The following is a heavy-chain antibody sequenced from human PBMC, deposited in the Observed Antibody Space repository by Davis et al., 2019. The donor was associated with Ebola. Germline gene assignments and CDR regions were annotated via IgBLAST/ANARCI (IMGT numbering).Heavy chain of an antibody. V-gene: IGHV1-18*04. CDR1: GYTFTSYA. CDR3: ARTSIVGSTTTASDI. CDR2: ISAYNGNT. Sequence: AASVKVSCKASGYTFTSYAISWVRQAPGQGLEWMGWISAYNGNTVYAQKLQGRVTMTIDRSTSTAYLELRSLRSDDTAVYFCARTSIVGSTTTASDIWGQGTLVTVSS. J-gene: IGHJ3*02. D-gene: IGHD1-26*01.